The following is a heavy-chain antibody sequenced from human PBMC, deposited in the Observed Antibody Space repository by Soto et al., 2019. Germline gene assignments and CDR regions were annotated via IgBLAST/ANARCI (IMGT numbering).Heavy chain of an antibody. CDR1: GYTFTSYG. Sequence: ASVKVSCKASGYTFTSYGISWVRQAPGQGLEWMGWISAYNGNTNYAQKLQGRVTMTTDTSTSTAYMELRSLRSDDTAVYYCARDPFEYCSGGSCWHSYYGMDVWGQGTTVTVSS. CDR2: ISAYNGNT. CDR3: ARDPFEYCSGGSCWHSYYGMDV. J-gene: IGHJ6*02. V-gene: IGHV1-18*04. D-gene: IGHD2-15*01.